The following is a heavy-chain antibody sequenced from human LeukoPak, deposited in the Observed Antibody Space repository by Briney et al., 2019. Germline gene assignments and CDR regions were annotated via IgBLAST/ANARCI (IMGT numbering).Heavy chain of an antibody. J-gene: IGHJ4*02. CDR2: INPSDGGT. D-gene: IGHD4-11*01. Sequence: GASVKVSCKASGYIFTKYYMQWVRQAPGQGLEWMGIINPSDGGTNYAQKFQGRVTMTRDTSISTAYMELSRLTSDDTAVYYCARDAIVRDYSNSDYWGQRTLVTVSS. CDR3: ARDAIVRDYSNSDY. V-gene: IGHV1-46*01. CDR1: GYIFTKYY.